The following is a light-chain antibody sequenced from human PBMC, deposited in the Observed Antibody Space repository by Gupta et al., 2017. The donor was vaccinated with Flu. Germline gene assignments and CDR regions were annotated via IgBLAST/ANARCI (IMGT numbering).Light chain of an antibody. CDR3: RQYETYLLT. Sequence: DIAMTPSPSSLSASGGDRVTITGRSSQAISNDLAWFQEKPGKAPKPPLFAAFSSHSGVPSRFSGSGSPRAISLTISSMPPNDFATSSSRQYETYLLTFGGGTKVEIK. CDR2: AAF. CDR1: QAISND. V-gene: IGKV1-16*01. J-gene: IGKJ4*01.